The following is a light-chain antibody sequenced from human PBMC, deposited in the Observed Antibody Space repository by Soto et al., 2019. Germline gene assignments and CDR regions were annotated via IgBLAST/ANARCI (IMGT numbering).Light chain of an antibody. CDR2: DVS. Sequence: QSVLTQPASVSGSPGESITISCTGNTRDIGGYYFVSWYQQHPGKAPKLMIYDVSNRTSGVSNRFSGFKSGNTASLTISGFQAEDEADYYCSSYRSSNTPFVFGTGTKVTVL. CDR1: TRDIGGYYF. V-gene: IGLV2-14*01. CDR3: SSYRSSNTPFV. J-gene: IGLJ1*01.